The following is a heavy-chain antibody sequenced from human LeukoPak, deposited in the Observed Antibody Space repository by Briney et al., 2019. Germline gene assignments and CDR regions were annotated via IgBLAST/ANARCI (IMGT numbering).Heavy chain of an antibody. CDR2: INSGSNYI. CDR1: GFPFSSYT. Sequence: GGSLRLSCAASGFPFSSYTMNWVRQGLGKGLEWVSSINSGSNYIYYADSVKGRSTISRDNAKNSLYLQMNSQRAEDTAVYFCARGSYGDYEFWGQGTLVTVSS. CDR3: ARGSYGDYEF. D-gene: IGHD4-17*01. V-gene: IGHV3-21*01. J-gene: IGHJ4*02.